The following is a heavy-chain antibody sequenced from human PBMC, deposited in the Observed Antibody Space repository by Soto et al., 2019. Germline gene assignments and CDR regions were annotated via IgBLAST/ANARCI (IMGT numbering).Heavy chain of an antibody. Sequence: QVQLVQSGAEVKKPGASVKVSCKASGYTFTGYYMHWVRQAPGQGLEWMGWINPNSGGTNYAQKFQGRGTMTRDTSSSTADRERSRLRSDDTAVYYCARARSTGTGRCNGKMDVWGQGTTVTVAS. D-gene: IGHD1-1*01. V-gene: IGHV1-2*02. CDR1: GYTFTGYY. J-gene: IGHJ6*02. CDR3: ARARSTGTGRCNGKMDV. CDR2: INPNSGGT.